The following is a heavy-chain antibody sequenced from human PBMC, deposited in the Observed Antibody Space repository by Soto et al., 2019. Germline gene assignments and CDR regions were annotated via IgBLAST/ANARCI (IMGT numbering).Heavy chain of an antibody. CDR2: IHRGTLNV. J-gene: IGHJ6*02. D-gene: IGHD4-17*01. CDR3: ARASDYDSPYFFGMDV. V-gene: IGHV1-3*01. Sequence: RASVKVSCKASGFTFTFSGLHWVRQAPGQRLEWMGGIHRGTLNVKYSQNFQGRATITTDTSASIAYMELTTLTSEDTAVYYCARASDYDSPYFFGMDVWGRGTSVTVSS. CDR1: GFTFTFSG.